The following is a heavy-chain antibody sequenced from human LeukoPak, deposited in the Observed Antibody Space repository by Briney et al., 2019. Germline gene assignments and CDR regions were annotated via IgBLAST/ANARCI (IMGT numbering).Heavy chain of an antibody. J-gene: IGHJ3*02. CDR3: ASNPKRYYSSSWYGGAFDI. Sequence: SETLSLTCTVSGGSISSSSYYWGWIRQPPGKGLEWIGSIYYSGSTYYNPSLKSRVTISVDTSKNQFSLKLSSVTAADTAVYYCASNPKRYYSSSWYGGAFDIWGQGTMVTVSS. CDR2: IYYSGST. D-gene: IGHD6-13*01. CDR1: GGSISSSSYY. V-gene: IGHV4-39*07.